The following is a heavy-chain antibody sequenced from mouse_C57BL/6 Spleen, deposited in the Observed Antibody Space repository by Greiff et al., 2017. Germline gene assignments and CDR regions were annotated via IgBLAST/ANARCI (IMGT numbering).Heavy chain of an antibody. CDR1: GYTFTSYW. D-gene: IGHD1-1*01. CDR3: ARETAVVASYWDFDV. J-gene: IGHJ1*03. CDR2: IDPSDSET. V-gene: IGHV1-52*01. Sequence: VQLQQPGAELVRPGSSVKLSCKASGYTFTSYWMHWVKQRPIQGLEWIGNIDPSDSETHYNQKFKDKATLTVDKSSSTAYMQLSSLTSEDSAVYYGARETAVVASYWDFDVWGTGTTVTVSS.